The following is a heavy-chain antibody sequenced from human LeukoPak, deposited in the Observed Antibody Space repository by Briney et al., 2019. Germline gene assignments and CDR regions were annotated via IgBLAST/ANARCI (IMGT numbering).Heavy chain of an antibody. Sequence: PGGSLRLSCAASGFIVTDNYMSWVRQAPGKGLEWVSAIYSGYNSQYADSVKGRFTISIDRSKNTLYLQMNSLRSEDSAIYYCATLYGGQRADGYWGQGTLVTVSS. CDR2: IYSGYNS. V-gene: IGHV3-53*01. D-gene: IGHD2-15*01. J-gene: IGHJ4*02. CDR3: ATLYGGQRADGY. CDR1: GFIVTDNY.